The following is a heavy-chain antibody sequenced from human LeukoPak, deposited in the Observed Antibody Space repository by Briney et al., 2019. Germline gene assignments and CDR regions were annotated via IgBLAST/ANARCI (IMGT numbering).Heavy chain of an antibody. CDR1: GFTFSSYS. CDR2: ISSSSSTI. J-gene: IGHJ3*02. V-gene: IGHV3-48*01. CDR3: AKVFRAPEDDAFDM. Sequence: GGSLRLSCAASGFTFSSYSMNSVRQAPGKGLEWVSYISSSSSTIYYADSVKGRFTISRDNAKNTLYLQMNRLRAEDTAIYYCAKVFRAPEDDAFDMWGQGTMVTVSS.